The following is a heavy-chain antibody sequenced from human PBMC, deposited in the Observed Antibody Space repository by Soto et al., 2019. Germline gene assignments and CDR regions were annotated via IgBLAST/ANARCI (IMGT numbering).Heavy chain of an antibody. CDR3: AHRILRTVFGLVTTTAIYFDF. Sequence: QITLNESGPTVVKPAETLTLTCTFSGFSLTTSGVGVGWIRQSPGKAPEWLALIYWDADKRYSASLKSRLTTTKDTSKNQVVLTMASVDPADTATYYCAHRILRTVFGLVTTTAIYFDFWGQGTPVVVSS. V-gene: IGHV2-5*02. J-gene: IGHJ4*02. D-gene: IGHD3-3*01. CDR1: GFSLTTSGVG. CDR2: IYWDADK.